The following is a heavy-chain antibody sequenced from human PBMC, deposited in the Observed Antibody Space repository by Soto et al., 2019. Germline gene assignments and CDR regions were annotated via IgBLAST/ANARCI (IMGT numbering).Heavy chain of an antibody. D-gene: IGHD6-6*01. J-gene: IGHJ6*02. CDR3: ARDREXGYSSSSFGYYYYGMDV. Sequence: PSETLSLTCTVSGGSISSYYWSWIRQPAGKGLEWIGRIYTSGSTNYNPSLKSRVTMSVDTSKNQFSLKLSSVTAADTAVYYCARDREXGYSSSSFGYYYYGMDVWGQGTTVTVSS. CDR1: GGSISSYY. V-gene: IGHV4-4*07. CDR2: IYTSGST.